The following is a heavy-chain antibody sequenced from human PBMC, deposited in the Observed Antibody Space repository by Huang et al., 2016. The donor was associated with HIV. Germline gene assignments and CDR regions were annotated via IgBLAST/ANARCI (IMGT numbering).Heavy chain of an antibody. CDR1: GYTFTSYG. D-gene: IGHD3-22*01. J-gene: IGHJ3*02. CDR3: ARDPKYHRIGYYRQRRGIDI. V-gene: IGHV1-18*01. CDR2: ISASSGDT. Sequence: QIQLMQSGPELKQPGASVKVSCKASGYTFTSYGITWGRQAPGQGPEWMGWISASSGDTEYAQKFQCRVTLTTDTSTNIAYMELRSLRSDDTAKYYCARDPKYHRIGYYRQRRGIDIWGQGTMVIVSS.